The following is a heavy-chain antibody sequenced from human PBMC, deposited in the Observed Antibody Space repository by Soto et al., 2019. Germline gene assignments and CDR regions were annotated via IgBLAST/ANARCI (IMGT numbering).Heavy chain of an antibody. CDR1: GGTFTTDT. CDR2: IIPILGVT. J-gene: IGHJ3*02. CDR3: AVSEVYCSGGACYGAFDM. V-gene: IGHV1-69*02. D-gene: IGHD2-15*01. Sequence: SVKVSCKSSGGTFTTDTVSWVRQAPGQGLEWMGRIIPILGVTNYAQKFQGRVTITADKSTNTAHMELSSLRSEDTAVYYCAVSEVYCSGGACYGAFDMRGQGTMVTVSS.